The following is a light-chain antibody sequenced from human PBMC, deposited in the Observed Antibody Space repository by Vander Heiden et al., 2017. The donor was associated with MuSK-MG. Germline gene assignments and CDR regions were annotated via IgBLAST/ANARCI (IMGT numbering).Light chain of an antibody. CDR3: QVWDSRVV. CDR2: RDS. J-gene: IGLJ2*01. Sequence: SSELTQPPSVSVALGNTARITCGGNNVGSKNVNWYQQKPGQAPVLVIYRDSNRPSGIPERFSGSNSGNTATLTISRAQAGDEAYYYCQVWDSRVVFGGGTKLTVL. V-gene: IGLV3-9*01. CDR1: NVGSKN.